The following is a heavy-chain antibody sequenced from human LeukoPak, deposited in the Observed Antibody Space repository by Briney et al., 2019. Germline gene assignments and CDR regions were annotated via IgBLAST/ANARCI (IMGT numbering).Heavy chain of an antibody. CDR3: AKVLGPMYLGGFDP. V-gene: IGHV3-74*03. Sequence: PGGSLRLSCAVSGITLSDYWMHWVRQTPGKRLVWVSRINSDGSSTTFADSVKGRFTISRDITKNTLYLQMNSLRAEDTALYYCAKVLGPMYLGGFDPWGQGTLVTVSS. J-gene: IGHJ5*02. D-gene: IGHD3-10*01. CDR2: INSDGSST. CDR1: GITLSDYW.